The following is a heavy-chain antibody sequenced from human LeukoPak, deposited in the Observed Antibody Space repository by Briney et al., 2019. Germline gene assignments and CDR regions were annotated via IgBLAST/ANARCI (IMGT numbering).Heavy chain of an antibody. Sequence: GGSLRLSCAASEFTFSSYSMNWVRQAPGKGLEWVSYITNSGNSKSYADSVKGRFTISRDNTKSSLYLQMNGLRAEDTAVYYCARSVGGSSWSPLYYWGQGALVTVSS. CDR1: EFTFSSYS. CDR2: ITNSGNSK. CDR3: ARSVGGSSWSPLYY. J-gene: IGHJ4*02. D-gene: IGHD6-13*01. V-gene: IGHV3-48*01.